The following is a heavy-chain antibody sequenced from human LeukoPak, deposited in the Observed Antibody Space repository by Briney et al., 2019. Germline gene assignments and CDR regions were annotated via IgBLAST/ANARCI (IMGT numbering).Heavy chain of an antibody. CDR1: GFTFSSYA. Sequence: PGGSLRLSCAASGFTFSSYAMHWVRQAPGKGLEWVAVISYDGNNKYHADSVKGRFTISRDNSKNAVYLEMNSLRAEDRAVYYCARDGGASTIFGYFDYWGQGTLVTVSS. CDR2: ISYDGNNK. J-gene: IGHJ4*02. CDR3: ARDGGASTIFGYFDY. V-gene: IGHV3-30-3*01. D-gene: IGHD3-3*01.